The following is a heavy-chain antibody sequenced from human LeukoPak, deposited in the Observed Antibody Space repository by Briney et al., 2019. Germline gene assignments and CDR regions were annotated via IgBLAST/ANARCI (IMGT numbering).Heavy chain of an antibody. CDR2: ISGSGGST. J-gene: IGHJ6*02. D-gene: IGHD3-22*01. CDR1: GFTLSSYA. CDR3: AKDQGMIVPSYGMDV. Sequence: TGGSLRLSCAASGFTLSSYAMSWVRQAPGKGLEWVSAISGSGGSTYYADSVKGRFTISRDNSKNTLYLQMNSLRAGDTAVYYCAKDQGMIVPSYGMDVWGQGTTVTVSS. V-gene: IGHV3-23*01.